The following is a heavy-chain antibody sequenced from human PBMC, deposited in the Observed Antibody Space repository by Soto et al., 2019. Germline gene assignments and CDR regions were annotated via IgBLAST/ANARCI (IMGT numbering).Heavy chain of an antibody. J-gene: IGHJ4*02. V-gene: IGHV1-2*04. CDR1: GYTFTGYY. Sequence: ASVKVSCKASGYTFTGYYLHWVRQAPGQGLEWMGWINPNSGGTKYAQKFQGWVTMTRDTSMSTAYMEQSRLRSDDTAVYYCARVGNFESFDYWGQGTLVTVS. CDR3: ARVGNFESFDY. CDR2: INPNSGGT. D-gene: IGHD3-9*01.